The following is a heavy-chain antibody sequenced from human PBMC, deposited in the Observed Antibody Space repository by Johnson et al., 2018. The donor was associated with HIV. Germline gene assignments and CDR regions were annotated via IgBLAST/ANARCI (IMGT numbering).Heavy chain of an antibody. D-gene: IGHD3-16*02. V-gene: IGHV3-66*01. J-gene: IGHJ3*02. CDR3: ARGLYYRYERGAFDI. Sequence: VQLVESGGGLVQPGGSLRLSCVGSSNYMSWVRQAPGRGLEWVSVIYTGGSTYYAESVKDRFTISGDNSKNTLFLQMNSLRAEDTAVYYCARGLYYRYERGAFDIWGQGTMVTVSS. CDR2: IYTGGST. CDR1: SNY.